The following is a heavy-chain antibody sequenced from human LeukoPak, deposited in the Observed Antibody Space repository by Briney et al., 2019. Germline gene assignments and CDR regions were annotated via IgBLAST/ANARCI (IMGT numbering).Heavy chain of an antibody. CDR3: ASGDSAPYFLPSRLPY. CDR1: GFFFGDFG. V-gene: IGHV3-21*06. J-gene: IGHJ4*02. CDR2: ISPGSDFT. D-gene: IGHD2-21*01. Sequence: GGSLRLSCAASGFFFGDFGMNWVRQSPGKGLEWVSSISPGSDFTYYADSMKGRFTISRDNAKSSLYLQMNSLRADDTAVYYCASGDSAPYFLPSRLPYWGQGILVTVSS.